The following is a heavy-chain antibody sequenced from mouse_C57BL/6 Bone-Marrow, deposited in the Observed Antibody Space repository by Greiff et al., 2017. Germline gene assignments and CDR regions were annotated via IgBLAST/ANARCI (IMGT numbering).Heavy chain of an antibody. CDR2: IDPENGDT. J-gene: IGHJ2*01. V-gene: IGHV14-4*01. CDR3: TFITTVPGDY. D-gene: IGHD1-1*01. Sequence: VQLQQSGAELVRPGASVKLSCTASGFNIKDDYMHWVKQRPEQGLEWIGWIDPENGDTEYASKFQGKATITAETSSNTAYLQLSSLTSEDTAVYYCTFITTVPGDYWGQGTTLTVSS. CDR1: GFNIKDDY.